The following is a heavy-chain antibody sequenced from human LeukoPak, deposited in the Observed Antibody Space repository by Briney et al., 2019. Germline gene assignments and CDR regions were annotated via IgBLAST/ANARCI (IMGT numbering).Heavy chain of an antibody. Sequence: SETLSLTYTVSGGSLSSYYWSWIRQPPGKGLEWIGYIYYSGSTNYNPSLKSRVTISVDTSKNQFSLKLSSVTAADTAVYYCARGIPRVGFWSGSYYMDVWGKGTTVTVSS. J-gene: IGHJ6*03. CDR3: ARGIPRVGFWSGSYYMDV. V-gene: IGHV4-59*01. CDR2: IYYSGST. CDR1: GGSLSSYY. D-gene: IGHD3-3*01.